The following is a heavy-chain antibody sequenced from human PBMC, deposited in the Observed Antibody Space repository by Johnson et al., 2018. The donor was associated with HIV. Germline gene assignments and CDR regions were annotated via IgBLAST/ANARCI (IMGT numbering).Heavy chain of an antibody. CDR3: AKDRGYFDAFDI. Sequence: DVQVVESGGGLVQPGGSLRLSCAASGFTFSSYAMHWVRQAPGKGLEYVSAISSNGGSTYYANSVKGRFTISRDNSKNTLYLQMGSLRAEEKALYYCAKDRGYFDAFDIWGQGTMVTVSS. CDR2: ISSNGGST. J-gene: IGHJ3*02. D-gene: IGHD3-10*01. CDR1: GFTFSSYA. V-gene: IGHV3-64*01.